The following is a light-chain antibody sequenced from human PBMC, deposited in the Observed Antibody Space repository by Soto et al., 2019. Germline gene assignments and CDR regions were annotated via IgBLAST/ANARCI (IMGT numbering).Light chain of an antibody. CDR2: DAS. J-gene: IGKJ4*01. Sequence: DIQMTQSPSTLSASVGDRVTITCRASQSISSWLAWYQQKPWKAPKLLIYDASSLESGVPSRFSGSGSGTEFTLTISSLQPAYFATYDCQQYTSYLLTFVGGTKVEIK. V-gene: IGKV1-5*01. CDR1: QSISSW. CDR3: QQYTSYLLT.